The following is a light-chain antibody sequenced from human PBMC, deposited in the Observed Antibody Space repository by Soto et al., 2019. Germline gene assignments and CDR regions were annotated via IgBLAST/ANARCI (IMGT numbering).Light chain of an antibody. J-gene: IGLJ1*01. Sequence: QSALTQPPSASGSFGQSVTISCTGTSSDVGGYNYVSWYQQYPGKAPKLMLYEVSERPSGVPDRFSGSKSGNTASLTVSGLQADDEADYYCSSYSGTNYHYVFGTGTKLTVL. CDR3: SSYSGTNYHYV. CDR2: EVS. V-gene: IGLV2-8*01. CDR1: SSDVGGYNY.